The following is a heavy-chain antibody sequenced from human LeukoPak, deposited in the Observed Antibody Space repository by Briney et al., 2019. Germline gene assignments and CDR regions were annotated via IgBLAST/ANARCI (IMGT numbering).Heavy chain of an antibody. CDR1: GFTFSSNW. CDR2: INSDGSTT. Sequence: GGSLRLSCAASGFTFSSNWMYWGRQAPGKGLVWVSRINSDGSTTSYVDSVKGRFTISRDNAKSTLYLQMNSLRAEDTAVYYCARGGPIDYWGQGTLVAVSS. J-gene: IGHJ4*02. CDR3: ARGGPIDY. V-gene: IGHV3-74*01.